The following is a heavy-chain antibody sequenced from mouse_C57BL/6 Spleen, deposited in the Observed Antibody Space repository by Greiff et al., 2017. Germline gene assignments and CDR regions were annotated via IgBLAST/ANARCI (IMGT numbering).Heavy chain of an antibody. D-gene: IGHD4-1*01. CDR3: ARRVANWDGYWYFDV. CDR2: FHPYNDDT. J-gene: IGHJ1*03. Sequence: VQLQQSGAELVKPGASVKMSCKASGYTFTTYPIEWMKQNHGKILEWIGNFHPYNDDTKYNEKFKGKATLTVEKSSSTVYLELSRLTSDDSAVYYCARRVANWDGYWYFDVRGTGATVTVSS. V-gene: IGHV1-47*01. CDR1: GYTFTTYP.